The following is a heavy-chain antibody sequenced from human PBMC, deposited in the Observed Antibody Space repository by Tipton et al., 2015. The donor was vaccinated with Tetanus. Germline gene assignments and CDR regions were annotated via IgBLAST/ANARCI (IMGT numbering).Heavy chain of an antibody. J-gene: IGHJ6*02. D-gene: IGHD6-13*01. CDR3: ARDRRSYIASAGYGMDV. CDR2: ISGSGSYI. Sequence: SLRLSCAASGFTLSRNSMNWVRQAPGKGLEWVSSISGSGSYISYADSVKGRFTVSRDNAKNSVYLQMSSLRDDDTAIYYCARDRRSYIASAGYGMDVWGQGTPVTASS. CDR1: GFTLSRNS. V-gene: IGHV3-21*04.